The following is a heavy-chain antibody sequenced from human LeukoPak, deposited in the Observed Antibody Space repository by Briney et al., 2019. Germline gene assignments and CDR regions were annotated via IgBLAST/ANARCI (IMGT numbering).Heavy chain of an antibody. V-gene: IGHV4-34*01. CDR1: GGSFSGYD. Sequence: SETLSLTCAVYGGSFSGYDWSWIRQPPGKGLEWIGEINHSGSTNYNPSLKSRVTISVDTSKNQFSLKLSSVTAADTAVYYCARRITMVRGDAFDIWGQGTMVTVSS. CDR3: ARRITMVRGDAFDI. J-gene: IGHJ3*02. CDR2: INHSGST. D-gene: IGHD3-10*01.